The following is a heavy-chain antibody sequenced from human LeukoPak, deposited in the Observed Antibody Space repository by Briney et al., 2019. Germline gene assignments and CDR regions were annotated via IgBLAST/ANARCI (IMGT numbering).Heavy chain of an antibody. V-gene: IGHV3-23*01. J-gene: IGHJ4*02. Sequence: GGSLRLSCAASGLTFSSFAMSWVRQAPGQGLEWVSAISDNSGNTYYADSVKGRFTISRDNSENTLYLQMNSLRAEDTALYYCSNGRTSSGTLQHDYWGQGTLVTVSS. D-gene: IGHD6-19*01. CDR2: ISDNSGNT. CDR3: SNGRTSSGTLQHDY. CDR1: GLTFSSFA.